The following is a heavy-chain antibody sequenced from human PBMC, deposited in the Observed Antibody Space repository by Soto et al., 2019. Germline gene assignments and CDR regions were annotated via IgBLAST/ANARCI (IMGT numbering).Heavy chain of an antibody. J-gene: IGHJ4*02. CDR1: GDTFTSYY. V-gene: IGHV1-46*01. CDR3: ARVYCSGGGCYGIDS. CDR2: INPSGDT. D-gene: IGHD2-15*01. Sequence: QVQLVQSGAEVKKPGASVKISCKASGDTFTSYYMHWVRQAPGQGLEWMGIINPSGDTSYAQKFQGRVTMTGDTSTSTVYMELGSLSSEDTAVYYCARVYCSGGGCYGIDSWGQGTLVTVSS.